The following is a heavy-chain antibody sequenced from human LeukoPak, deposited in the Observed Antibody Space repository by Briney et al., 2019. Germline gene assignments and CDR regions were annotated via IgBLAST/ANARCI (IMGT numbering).Heavy chain of an antibody. D-gene: IGHD1-1*01. J-gene: IGHJ6*03. CDR1: GGSISSYY. CDR3: ASYGGILDGYYYYYYMDV. Sequence: PSETLSLTCTVSGGSISSYYWSWIRQPPGKGLEWIGYIYYSGSTNYNPSLKSRVTISVDTSKNQFPLKLSSVTAADTAVYYCASYGGILDGYYYYYYMDVWGKGTTVTVSS. V-gene: IGHV4-59*08. CDR2: IYYSGST.